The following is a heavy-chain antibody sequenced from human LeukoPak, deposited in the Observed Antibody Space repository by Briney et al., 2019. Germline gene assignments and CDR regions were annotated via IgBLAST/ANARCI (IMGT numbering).Heavy chain of an antibody. J-gene: IGHJ4*02. CDR2: INHSGST. D-gene: IGHD3-10*01. Sequence: SETLSLTCAVYGGSFSSYYWSWIRQPPGKGLEWIGEINHSGSTNYNPSLKSRVTISVDTSKNQFSLKLSSVTAADTAVYYCARGPNTHYYGSGSYVYWGQGTLVTVSS. CDR3: ARGPNTHYYGSGSYVY. V-gene: IGHV4-34*01. CDR1: GGSFSSYY.